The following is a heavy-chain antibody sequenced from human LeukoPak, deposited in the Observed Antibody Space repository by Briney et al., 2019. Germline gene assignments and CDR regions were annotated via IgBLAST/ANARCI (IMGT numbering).Heavy chain of an antibody. CDR1: GFTFSSYA. CDR3: AKGGPVAADPRYFQH. CDR2: ISGNGGST. V-gene: IGHV3-23*01. Sequence: PGGSLRLSCAASGFTFSSYAMSWIRQAPGKGLEWVSAISGNGGSTYYADSVEGRFTISRDNSKNTLYLEMNSLRAEDTAVYYCAKGGPVAADPRYFQHWGQGTLVTVCS. D-gene: IGHD6-19*01. J-gene: IGHJ1*01.